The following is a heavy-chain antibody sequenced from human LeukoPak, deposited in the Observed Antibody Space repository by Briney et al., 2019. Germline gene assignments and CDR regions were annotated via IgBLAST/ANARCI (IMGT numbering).Heavy chain of an antibody. J-gene: IGHJ4*02. Sequence: GASVKVSCKASGGPLNTYVIDWVRQAPGHGLEWMGRIILLFGAPSYAQRFQGNVTISADKSTDTTYMELTRLTSEDTAVYYCTMGPTASLGRPFERWGQGTLVTVSS. CDR2: IILLFGAP. V-gene: IGHV1-69*06. CDR3: TMGPTASLGRPFER. CDR1: GGPLNTYV. D-gene: IGHD3-9*01.